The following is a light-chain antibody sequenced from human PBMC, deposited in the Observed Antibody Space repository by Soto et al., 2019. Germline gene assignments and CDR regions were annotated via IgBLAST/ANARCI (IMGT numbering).Light chain of an antibody. CDR2: EVS. CDR3: SSYAGSDNYV. CDR1: SSDVGGYNF. V-gene: IGLV2-8*01. Sequence: QSALTQPPSASGSPGQSVTISCTGTSSDVGGYNFVSWYQQYPGKAPKLMIYEVSKRPSGVPDRFSGSKSGNTASLTVSGLQAEDEAYYYCSSYAGSDNYVFGTGTKLTVL. J-gene: IGLJ1*01.